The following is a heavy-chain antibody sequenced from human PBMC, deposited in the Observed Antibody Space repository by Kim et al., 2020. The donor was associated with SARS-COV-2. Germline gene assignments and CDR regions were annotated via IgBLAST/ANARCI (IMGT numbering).Heavy chain of an antibody. D-gene: IGHD6-6*01. CDR1: GFTVSSNY. V-gene: IGHV3-66*01. CDR3: ARGSLMDV. Sequence: GGSLRLSCAASGFTVSSNYMSWVRQAPGKGLECVSVIYSGGSTFYADSVKGRFTISRDNSKNTLYLQINSLRAEDTAVYYCARGSLMDVWGKGTTVTVSS. CDR2: IYSGGST. J-gene: IGHJ6*04.